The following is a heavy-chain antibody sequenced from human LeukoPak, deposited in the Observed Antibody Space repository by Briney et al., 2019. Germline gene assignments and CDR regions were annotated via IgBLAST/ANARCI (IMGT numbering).Heavy chain of an antibody. D-gene: IGHD6-13*01. CDR1: RLTLSSHS. CDR3: ARGIAAVYDY. V-gene: IGHV3-21*01. J-gene: IGHJ4*02. CDR2: IRSSISYI. Sequence: RRSLRLSCAASRLTLSSHSMNSVRQAAGKEVEWVSSIRSSISYIYYAASVKGRFTISRDHAKNSLYLQMNSLRAEDTAVYYCARGIAAVYDYWGQGTLVTVSS.